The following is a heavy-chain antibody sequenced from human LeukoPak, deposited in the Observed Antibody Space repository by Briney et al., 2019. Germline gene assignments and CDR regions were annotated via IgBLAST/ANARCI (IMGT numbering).Heavy chain of an antibody. D-gene: IGHD5-24*01. J-gene: IGHJ5*02. Sequence: AVKVSCKASGGTFGNSAFTWVRQAPGQGLEWMGGIIPLFRTTNYAQMFQGRVTITAVESTSTVYMELTSLTSEDTAVYYCARVPQYDGFNYDDAWGQGTLVTVSS. CDR3: ARVPQYDGFNYDDA. V-gene: IGHV1-69*01. CDR2: IIPLFRTT. CDR1: GGTFGNSA.